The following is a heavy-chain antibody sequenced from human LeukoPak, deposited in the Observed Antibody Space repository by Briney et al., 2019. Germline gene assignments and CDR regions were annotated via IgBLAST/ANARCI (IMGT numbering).Heavy chain of an antibody. Sequence: GGSLRLSCAASGFTFNAYTMSWVRQAPGKGLEWVSSINSHSTSIYYADSVKGRFTVSRDNTESSLYLQMNSLRGEDTAVYFCAKESGDCGADCLALNDYWGQGTLVTLSS. CDR1: GFTFNAYT. CDR2: INSHSTSI. V-gene: IGHV3-21*01. J-gene: IGHJ4*02. D-gene: IGHD2-21*02. CDR3: AKESGDCGADCLALNDY.